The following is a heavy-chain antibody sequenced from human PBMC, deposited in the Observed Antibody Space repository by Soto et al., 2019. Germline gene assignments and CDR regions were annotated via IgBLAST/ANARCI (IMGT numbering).Heavy chain of an antibody. Sequence: EVQLVESGGDLVQPGGSLRLSCEASGFTFSNYWMHWVRQAPGKGLVWVSHVDSAGTGSTYADSVKGRFTISRDNAKNTLYLQMNSLRVEDTAVYYCVTDDPGLGIDHWGQGTLVTVSS. CDR2: VDSAGTGS. J-gene: IGHJ4*02. V-gene: IGHV3-74*01. CDR3: VTDDPGLGIDH. CDR1: GFTFSNYW. D-gene: IGHD3-16*01.